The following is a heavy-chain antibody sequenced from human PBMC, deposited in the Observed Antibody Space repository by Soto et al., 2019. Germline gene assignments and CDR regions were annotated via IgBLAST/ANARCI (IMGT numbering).Heavy chain of an antibody. Sequence: QVQLVESGGGVVQPGRSLRLSCAASGFNFSSYVMHWVRQAPGKGLEWVAVIWYDGGNKYYAGSVKGRFTISRDNSKNTLYLQMNSLRAEDTAVYYCARDGQWLPRDGLRSSYYFDYWGQGTLVTVSS. D-gene: IGHD6-19*01. CDR2: IWYDGGNK. CDR1: GFNFSSYV. CDR3: ARDGQWLPRDGLRSSYYFDY. J-gene: IGHJ4*02. V-gene: IGHV3-33*01.